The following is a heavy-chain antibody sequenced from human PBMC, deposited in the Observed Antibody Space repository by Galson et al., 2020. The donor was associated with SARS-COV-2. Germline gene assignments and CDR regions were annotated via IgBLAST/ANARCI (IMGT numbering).Heavy chain of an antibody. D-gene: IGHD3-16*02. Sequence: ASVKVSCKASGYSFTSYGITWVRQAPGQGLEWMGWIRTYNGDTKYAQKLQGRVTMTTDTSTRTVYMELRSLRSDDTAVYYCARETTFGGVVVTWAFDVWGQGTMVAVSS. CDR2: IRTYNGDT. V-gene: IGHV1-18*01. CDR1: GYSFTSYG. J-gene: IGHJ3*01. CDR3: ARETTFGGVVVTWAFDV.